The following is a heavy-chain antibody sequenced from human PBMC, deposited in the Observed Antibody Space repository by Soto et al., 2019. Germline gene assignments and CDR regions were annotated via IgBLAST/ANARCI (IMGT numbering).Heavy chain of an antibody. Sequence: GGSLRLSCAASGFTFSSYAMHWVRQAPGKGLEWVAIISYDGSNKYYADSVKGRFTISRDNSKNTLYLQMNSLRGEDTAVYYCAKDEGYSSSWRYYFDYWGQGTLVTVSS. J-gene: IGHJ4*02. CDR2: ISYDGSNK. CDR3: AKDEGYSSSWRYYFDY. CDR1: GFTFSSYA. D-gene: IGHD6-13*01. V-gene: IGHV3-30*18.